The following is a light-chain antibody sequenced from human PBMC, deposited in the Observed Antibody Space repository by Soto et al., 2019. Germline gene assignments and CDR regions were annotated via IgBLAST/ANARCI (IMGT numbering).Light chain of an antibody. CDR2: AAS. V-gene: IGKV1-12*01. CDR1: QGISTW. CDR3: QQAYSSPWT. J-gene: IGKJ1*01. Sequence: DIQMTQSPSSVSASVGDRVTVTCRASQGISTWLAWYQQKPGRAPNLLIYAASSLQSGVPSRFSGSGSGTDFTLTISSLQPEDSATYYCQQAYSSPWTFGQGTKVEIK.